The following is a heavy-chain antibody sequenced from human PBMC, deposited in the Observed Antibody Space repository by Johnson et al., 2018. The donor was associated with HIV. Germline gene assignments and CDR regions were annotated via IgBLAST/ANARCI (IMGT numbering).Heavy chain of an antibody. D-gene: IGHD6-19*01. CDR3: AKDRIAVAGNDAFDI. V-gene: IGHV3-15*01. CDR1: GFSFEAYG. Sequence: VQLVESGGGVVRPGGSLRLSCAGSGFSFEAYGMSWVRQVPGKGLEWVGRIKSKTDGGTPDYAAPVKGRFTISRDDSKNTLYLQMNSLKTEDTAVYYCAKDRIAVAGNDAFDIWGQGTMVTVSS. CDR2: IKSKTDGGTP. J-gene: IGHJ3*02.